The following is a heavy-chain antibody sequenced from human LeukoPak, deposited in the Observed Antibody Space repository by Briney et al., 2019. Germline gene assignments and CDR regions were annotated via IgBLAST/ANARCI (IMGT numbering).Heavy chain of an antibody. CDR3: ARVPRSTQPRGT. CDR1: GFTFSSYS. J-gene: IGHJ4*02. Sequence: GGSLRLSCAASGFTFSSYSMNWVRQAPGKGVEWVSSISSISTYIYQADSVKGRFTISRDNAKNSLYLQMNSLRAEDTAVYYCARVPRSTQPRGTWGQGTLVTVSS. V-gene: IGHV3-21*01. D-gene: IGHD2-15*01. CDR2: ISSISTYI.